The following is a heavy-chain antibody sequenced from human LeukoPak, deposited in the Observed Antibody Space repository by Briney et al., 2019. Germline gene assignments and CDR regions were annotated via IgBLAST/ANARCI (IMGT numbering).Heavy chain of an antibody. Sequence: ASETLSLTCAVSGGSISSGGYRWTWIRQYPGKGLEWIGYINYSGSTYYNPSLKSRVTISVDTSKNQFSLKLSSVTAADTAVYYCARRLGYCSSTSCYRPFDYWGQGTLVTVSS. J-gene: IGHJ4*02. V-gene: IGHV4-31*11. CDR2: INYSGST. D-gene: IGHD2-2*01. CDR1: GGSISSGGYR. CDR3: ARRLGYCSSTSCYRPFDY.